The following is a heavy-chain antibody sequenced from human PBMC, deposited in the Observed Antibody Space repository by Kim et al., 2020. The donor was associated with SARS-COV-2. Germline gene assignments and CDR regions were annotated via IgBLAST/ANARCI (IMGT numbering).Heavy chain of an antibody. Sequence: GGSLRLSCTVSGFTFGDYAMSWVRQAPGKGLEWVGFIRTKTYNGTTQYAAAVRGRFTISRDDSKSVAYLQMNSLKTDDTAVYYCTRERSQVTSGNFYSYYGMDVWGQGTTVTVSS. CDR3: TRERSQVTSGNFYSYYGMDV. V-gene: IGHV3-49*04. CDR1: GFTFGDYA. D-gene: IGHD3-10*01. J-gene: IGHJ6*02. CDR2: IRTKTYNGTT.